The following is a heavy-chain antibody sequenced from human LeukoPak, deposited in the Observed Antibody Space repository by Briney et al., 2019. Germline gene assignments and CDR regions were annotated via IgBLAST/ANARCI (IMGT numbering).Heavy chain of an antibody. D-gene: IGHD3-22*01. CDR2: IYYSGST. CDR1: GGSISSGGYY. V-gene: IGHV4-31*03. CDR3: ARVGSTMIVVDKVNWFDP. J-gene: IGHJ5*02. Sequence: SETLPLTCTVSGGSISSGGYYWSWIRQHPGKGLEWIGYIYYSGSTYYNPSLKSRVTISVDTSKNQFSLKLSSVTAADTAVYYCARVGSTMIVVDKVNWFDPWGQGTLVTVSS.